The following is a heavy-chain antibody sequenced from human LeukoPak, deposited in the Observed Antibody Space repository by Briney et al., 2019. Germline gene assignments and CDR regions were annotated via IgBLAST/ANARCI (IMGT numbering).Heavy chain of an antibody. D-gene: IGHD2-2*01. CDR3: ARGSIAVVPAANYGMDV. CDR1: GGSISSYY. J-gene: IGHJ6*02. Sequence: NPSETLSLTCTVSGGSISSYYWSWIRQPPGKGLEWIGYIYYSGSTNYNPSLKSRVTISVDTSKNQFSLKLNSVTAADTAVYYCARGSIAVVPAANYGMDVWGQGTTVTVSS. V-gene: IGHV4-59*01. CDR2: IYYSGST.